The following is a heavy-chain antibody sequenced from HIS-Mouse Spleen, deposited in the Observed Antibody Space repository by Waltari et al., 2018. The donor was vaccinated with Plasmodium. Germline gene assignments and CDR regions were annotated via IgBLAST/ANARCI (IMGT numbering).Heavy chain of an antibody. Sequence: QVQLQQWGAGLLKPSETLSLTCAVYGGSFSGYYWSWIRQPPGKGLGWSGEINHSGCTNYNPSLKSRVTISVDTPKNQFSLKLSSVTAADTAVYYCARAPIRDAFDIWGQGTMVTVSS. D-gene: IGHD3-9*01. CDR3: ARAPIRDAFDI. J-gene: IGHJ3*02. CDR2: INHSGCT. V-gene: IGHV4-34*01. CDR1: GGSFSGYY.